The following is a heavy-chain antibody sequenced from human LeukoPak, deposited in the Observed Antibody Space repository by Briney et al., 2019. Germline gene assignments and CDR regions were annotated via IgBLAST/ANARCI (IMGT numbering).Heavy chain of an antibody. CDR3: ARASSFDKTTRWNPAYFGP. Sequence: PSETLSLTCAVHGGSLSGFYWSWIRQPPGKGLEWIGEINHSGTTNYNPSLKSRVTISVDTSKNQVSLDLTSVTAADTAVYYCARASSFDKTTRWNPAYFGPWGPGSLVTVAS. CDR2: INHSGTT. D-gene: IGHD1-1*01. J-gene: IGHJ5*02. CDR1: GGSLSGFY. V-gene: IGHV4-34*01.